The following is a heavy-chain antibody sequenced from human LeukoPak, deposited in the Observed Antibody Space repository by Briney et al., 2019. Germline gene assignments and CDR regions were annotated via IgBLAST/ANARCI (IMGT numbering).Heavy chain of an antibody. V-gene: IGHV3-21*01. CDR1: GFTFSSYS. CDR3: ARGPSITMIVVEYDY. Sequence: KPGGSLRLSCAASGFTFSSYSMNWVRQAPGKGLEWVSSISSSSYIYYADSVKGRFTTSRDNAKNSLYLQMNSLRAEDTAVYYCARGPSITMIVVEYDYWGQGTLVTVSS. J-gene: IGHJ4*02. D-gene: IGHD3-22*01. CDR2: ISSSSYI.